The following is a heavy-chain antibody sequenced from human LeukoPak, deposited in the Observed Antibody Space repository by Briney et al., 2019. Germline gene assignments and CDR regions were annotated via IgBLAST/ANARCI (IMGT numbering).Heavy chain of an antibody. CDR2: ISYDGSNE. V-gene: IGHV3-30*14. D-gene: IGHD3-10*01. CDR1: GFTFSSYV. Sequence: TGGSLRLSCAASGFTFSSYVMHWVRQAPGKGLEWVAIISYDGSNEYYADSVKGRFTISRDNSKNTLYLQMNSLRAEDTAVYYCAREADYYGSYYMDVWGKGTTVTISS. CDR3: AREADYYGSYYMDV. J-gene: IGHJ6*03.